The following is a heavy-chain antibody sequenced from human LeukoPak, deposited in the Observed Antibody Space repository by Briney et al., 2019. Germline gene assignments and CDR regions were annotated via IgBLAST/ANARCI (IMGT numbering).Heavy chain of an antibody. Sequence: GGSLTLSCAASGFTFRLYEMNWVRQAPGKGLEWVSYISSNGSTIYYADSVKGRSTIFRDNAKNSLDVQMNSLRAEHTAVYYCVRGYTFNSDYFHYWGQGALVTVSS. D-gene: IGHD5-18*01. J-gene: IGHJ4*02. CDR3: VRGYTFNSDYFHY. CDR2: ISSNGSTI. V-gene: IGHV3-48*03. CDR1: GFTFRLYE.